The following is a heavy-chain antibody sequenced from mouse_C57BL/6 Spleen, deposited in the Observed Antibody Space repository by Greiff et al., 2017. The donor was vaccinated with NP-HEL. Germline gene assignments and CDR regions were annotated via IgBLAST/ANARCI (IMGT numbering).Heavy chain of an antibody. V-gene: IGHV5-16*01. CDR1: GFTFSDYY. CDR3: ARGGYGYEFAY. Sequence: DVKLVESEGGLVQPGSSMKLSCTASGFTFSDYYMAWVRQVPEKGLEWVANINYDGSSTYYLDSLKSRFIISRDNAKNILYLQMSSLKSEDTATYYCARGGYGYEFAYWGQGTLVTVSA. J-gene: IGHJ3*01. D-gene: IGHD2-2*01. CDR2: INYDGSST.